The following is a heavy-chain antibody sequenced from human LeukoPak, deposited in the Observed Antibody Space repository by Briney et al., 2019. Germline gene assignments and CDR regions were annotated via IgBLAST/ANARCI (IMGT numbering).Heavy chain of an antibody. CDR1: GFTVSSNY. Sequence: PGGSLRLSCAASGFTVSSNYMSWVRQAPGEGLEWVSVIYSGGSTYYADSVKGRFTISRDNSKNTLYLQMNSLRAEDTAVYYCARGSNYCSSISCHMNDWGQGTLVTVSS. CDR3: ARGSNYCSSISCHMND. V-gene: IGHV3-53*01. CDR2: IYSGGST. D-gene: IGHD2-2*02. J-gene: IGHJ4*02.